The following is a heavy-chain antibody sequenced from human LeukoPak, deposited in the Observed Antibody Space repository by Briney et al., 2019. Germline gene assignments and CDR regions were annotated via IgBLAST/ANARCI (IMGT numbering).Heavy chain of an antibody. CDR1: GGSISSYY. V-gene: IGHV4-59*08. D-gene: IGHD2-2*01. CDR2: IYYSGST. CDR3: ARRSNVVVPAAMLDYYYMDV. Sequence: SETLSLTCTVSGGSISSYYWSWIRQPPGKGLEWIGYIYYSGSTNYNPSLKSRVTISVDTSKNQFSLKLSSVTAADTAVHYCARRSNVVVPAAMLDYYYMDVWGKGTTVTVSS. J-gene: IGHJ6*03.